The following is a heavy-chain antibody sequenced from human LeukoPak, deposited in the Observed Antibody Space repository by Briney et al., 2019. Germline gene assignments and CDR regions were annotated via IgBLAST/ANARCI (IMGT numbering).Heavy chain of an antibody. CDR1: GFTFSSYA. CDR2: INDNGAGT. V-gene: IGHV3-23*01. J-gene: IGHJ4*02. CDR3: AKDIGRGESVAAAGTSD. D-gene: IGHD6-13*01. Sequence: GGSLRLSCAASGFTFSSYAMSWVRQAPGKGLKWVSTINDNGAGTYYADSVKGRFTISRDNSKNSLYLQMNSLRTEDTALYYCAKDIGRGESVAAAGTSDWGQGTLVTVSS.